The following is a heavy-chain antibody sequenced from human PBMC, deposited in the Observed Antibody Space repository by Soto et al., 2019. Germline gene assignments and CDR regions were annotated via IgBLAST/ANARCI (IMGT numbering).Heavy chain of an antibody. Sequence: GGSLRLSCAASGFTFDDYAMHWVRQGPGKGLEWVSRISWNSGSLDYADSVKGRFTISRDNAKNSLYLQMNSLRAEDTALYYCVKDSLPGIAAHGQNWFDPWGQGTLVTVSS. CDR1: GFTFDDYA. CDR3: VKDSLPGIAAHGQNWFDP. CDR2: ISWNSGSL. J-gene: IGHJ5*02. D-gene: IGHD6-13*01. V-gene: IGHV3-9*01.